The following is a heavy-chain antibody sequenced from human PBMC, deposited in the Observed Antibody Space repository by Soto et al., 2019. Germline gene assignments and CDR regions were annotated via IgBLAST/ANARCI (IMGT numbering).Heavy chain of an antibody. D-gene: IGHD5-18*01. CDR1: GFICSSYD. Sequence: PGGSLRLSCAVSGFICSSYDMSWVRQAPGKGLAWVSTILVAGSQHYEDSVQGRFTISRDTSKNTVFLYMNSLTAGDTAVYYCEKLQAYSYGPGAYFDYWGQGTLVTVSS. CDR2: ILVAGSQ. V-gene: IGHV3-23*01. CDR3: EKLQAYSYGPGAYFDY. J-gene: IGHJ4*02.